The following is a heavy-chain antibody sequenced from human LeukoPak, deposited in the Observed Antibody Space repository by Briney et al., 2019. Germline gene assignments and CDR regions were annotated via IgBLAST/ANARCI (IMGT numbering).Heavy chain of an antibody. Sequence: SETLSLTCTVSGGSISSYYWSWIRQPPGKGLEWIGYIYYSGSTNYNPSLKSRVTISVDTSKNQFSLKLSSVTAADTAVYYCARNFVVVLSLGFDPWGQGTLVTVS. CDR1: GGSISSYY. D-gene: IGHD2-2*01. CDR2: IYYSGST. J-gene: IGHJ5*02. V-gene: IGHV4-59*01. CDR3: ARNFVVVLSLGFDP.